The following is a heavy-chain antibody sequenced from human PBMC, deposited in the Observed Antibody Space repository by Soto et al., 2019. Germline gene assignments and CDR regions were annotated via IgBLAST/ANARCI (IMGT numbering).Heavy chain of an antibody. CDR3: ARRGAIFGAAYYYYGMDV. V-gene: IGHV5-51*01. CDR1: GYSFTSYW. J-gene: IGHJ6*02. D-gene: IGHD3-3*01. Sequence: GESLKISCKGSGYSFTSYWIGWVRQMPGKGLEWMGIIYPGDSDTRYSPSFQGQVTISADKSICTAYLQWSSLKASDTAMYYCARRGAIFGAAYYYYGMDVWGQGTTVTVSS. CDR2: IYPGDSDT.